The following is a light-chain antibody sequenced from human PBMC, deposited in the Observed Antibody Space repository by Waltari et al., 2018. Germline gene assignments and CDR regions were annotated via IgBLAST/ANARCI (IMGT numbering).Light chain of an antibody. Sequence: QSALTQPASVSGSPGQSITISCTGTSSDIGGYNYVSWYQQHPGKAPNLLICDVNEWPSGVSDRFSGSKSGNTASLTISGLQAEDEADYYCSSYTSSSTWVFGGGTKLTVL. CDR3: SSYTSSSTWV. V-gene: IGLV2-14*03. CDR2: DVN. J-gene: IGLJ3*02. CDR1: SSDIGGYNY.